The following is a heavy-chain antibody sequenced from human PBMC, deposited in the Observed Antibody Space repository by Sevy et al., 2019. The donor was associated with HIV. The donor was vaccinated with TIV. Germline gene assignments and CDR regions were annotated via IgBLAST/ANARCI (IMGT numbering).Heavy chain of an antibody. V-gene: IGHV3-11*01. CDR1: GFIFSDYY. Sequence: GGSLRLSCAASGFIFSDYYMSWIRQAPGKGLECISYIGSGASTILYADSVKGRFTISRDNAKNSLYLQMNSLRADDTAVYYCAREDWNDVIDYWGQGTLVTASS. J-gene: IGHJ4*02. D-gene: IGHD1-1*01. CDR3: AREDWNDVIDY. CDR2: IGSGASTI.